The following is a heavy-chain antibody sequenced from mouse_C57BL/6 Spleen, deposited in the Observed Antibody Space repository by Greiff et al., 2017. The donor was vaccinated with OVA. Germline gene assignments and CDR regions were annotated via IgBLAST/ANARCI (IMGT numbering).Heavy chain of an antibody. V-gene: IGHV1-5*01. CDR3: TRERRDYYYGSSYYFDY. Sequence: EVQLQESGTVLARPGASVKMSCKTSGYTFTSYWMHWVKQRPGQGLEWIGAIYPGNSDTSYNQKFKGKAKLTAVTSASTAYMELSSLTNEDSAVYYCTRERRDYYYGSSYYFDYWGQGTTLTVSS. J-gene: IGHJ2*01. CDR2: IYPGNSDT. D-gene: IGHD1-1*01. CDR1: GYTFTSYW.